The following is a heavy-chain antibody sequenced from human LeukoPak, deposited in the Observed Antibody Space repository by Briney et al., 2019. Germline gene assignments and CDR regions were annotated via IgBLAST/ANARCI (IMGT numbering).Heavy chain of an antibody. V-gene: IGHV3-74*01. J-gene: IGHJ4*02. CDR3: VRDLWELPY. Sequence: PGGSLRVSCAGSGLTFSTYWMHWVRQAPGKGLVWVSRINSDGSSTSYTDSVKGRFTISRDNAKNSLYLQMNSLRDEDTAVYYCVRDLWELPYWGQGILVTVSS. CDR2: INSDGSST. D-gene: IGHD1-26*01. CDR1: GLTFSTYW.